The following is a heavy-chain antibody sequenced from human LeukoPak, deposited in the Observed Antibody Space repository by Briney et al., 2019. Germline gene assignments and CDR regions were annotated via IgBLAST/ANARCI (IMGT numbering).Heavy chain of an antibody. J-gene: IGHJ4*02. Sequence: GGSLTLSCAASGFTFSSYAMSWVRQAPGAGLEWVSAISGSGGSTYYADSVKGRFTISRDNSKNTLYLQMNSLRAEDTAVYYCAKASYGSGSYYFDYWGQGTLVTVSS. V-gene: IGHV3-23*01. CDR2: ISGSGGST. D-gene: IGHD3-10*01. CDR3: AKASYGSGSYYFDY. CDR1: GFTFSSYA.